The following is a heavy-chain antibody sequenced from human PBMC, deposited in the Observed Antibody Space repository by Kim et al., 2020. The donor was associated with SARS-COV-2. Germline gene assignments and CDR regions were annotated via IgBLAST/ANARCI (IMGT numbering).Heavy chain of an antibody. Sequence: ASVKVSCKASGYTFTSYAMHWVRQAPGQRLEWMGWINAGNGNTKYSQKFQGRVTITRDTSASTAYMELSSLRSEDTAVYYCARADPIWFGELSPGFDYWTQGTLVTVSS. CDR2: INAGNGNT. J-gene: IGHJ4*02. CDR3: ARADPIWFGELSPGFDY. CDR1: GYTFTSYA. V-gene: IGHV1-3*01. D-gene: IGHD3-10*01.